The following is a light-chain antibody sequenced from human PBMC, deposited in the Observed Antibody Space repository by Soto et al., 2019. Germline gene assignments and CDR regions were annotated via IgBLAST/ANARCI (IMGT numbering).Light chain of an antibody. CDR3: CSYASSTTYVI. J-gene: IGLJ2*01. Sequence: QSVLTQPDSVSGSPGQSITISCTGTNSDVGRYNLVSWYQQRPGQAPQVLIYEVTKRPSGVSDRFSGSKSGNTASLTISGLQAEDEGEYFCCSYASSTTYVIFGGGTKVTVL. V-gene: IGLV2-23*02. CDR2: EVT. CDR1: NSDVGRYNL.